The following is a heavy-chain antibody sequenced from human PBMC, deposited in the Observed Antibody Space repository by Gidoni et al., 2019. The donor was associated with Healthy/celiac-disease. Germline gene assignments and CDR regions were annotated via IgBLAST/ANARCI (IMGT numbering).Heavy chain of an antibody. J-gene: IGHJ4*02. CDR3: ARTSGATTRERFLGY. V-gene: IGHV4-34*01. CDR1: GGSFSDFP. CDR2: INHSGTT. Sequence: QVQLQQWGAGLLKPSETLSLTCAVYGGSFSDFPWTWIRQPPGKGPEWIGEINHSGTTNYNPSLKSQVTISVDTSKNQFSLRLSSVTAADTAVYYCARTSGATTRERFLGYWGRGTPVTVSS. D-gene: IGHD3-3*01.